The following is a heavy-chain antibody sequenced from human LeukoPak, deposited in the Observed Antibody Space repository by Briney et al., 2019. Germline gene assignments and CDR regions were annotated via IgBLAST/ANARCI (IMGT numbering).Heavy chain of an antibody. D-gene: IGHD3-10*02. CDR2: ISWNSGSI. CDR1: GFTFDDYA. Sequence: PGGSLRLSCAASGFTFDDYAMHWVRQAPGKGLEWVSGISWNSGSIGYADSVKGRFTISRDNAKNSLYLQMNSLRAEDTAVYYCARVWSFMSIRSMDVWGKGTTVTVSS. CDR3: ARVWSFMSIRSMDV. J-gene: IGHJ6*03. V-gene: IGHV3-9*01.